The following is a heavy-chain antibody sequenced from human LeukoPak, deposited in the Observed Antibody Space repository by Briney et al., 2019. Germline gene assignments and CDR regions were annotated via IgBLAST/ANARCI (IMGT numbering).Heavy chain of an antibody. V-gene: IGHV6-1*01. CDR1: GDSVSSNSAA. J-gene: IGHJ4*02. D-gene: IGHD3-22*01. CDR2: TYYRSKWYN. CDR3: ARAGSSGPSRSFYFDY. Sequence: SQTLSLTCAISGDSVSSNSAAWNWIRQSPSRGLEWLGRTYYRSKWYNDYAVSVKSRITINPDTSKNQFSLQLNSVTPEDTAVYYCARAGSSGPSRSFYFDYWGQGTLVTVSS.